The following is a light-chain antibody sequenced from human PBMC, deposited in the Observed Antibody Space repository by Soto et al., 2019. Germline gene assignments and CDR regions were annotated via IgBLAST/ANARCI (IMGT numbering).Light chain of an antibody. CDR2: DAS. V-gene: IGKV3-11*01. Sequence: EIVLTQSPATLPVSPGERATLSCRASQSVSNSYLAWYQXKHGQXPRXLIYDASNRATGIPARFSGSGSGTVLTLTISSLEPEDFEVYDGQQRSDWPITFGQGTRLEIK. CDR3: QQRSDWPIT. CDR1: QSVSNSY. J-gene: IGKJ5*01.